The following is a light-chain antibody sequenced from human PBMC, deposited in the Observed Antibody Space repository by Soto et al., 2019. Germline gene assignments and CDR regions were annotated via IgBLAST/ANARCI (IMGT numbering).Light chain of an antibody. CDR1: SSNIGTGYD. CDR2: GNT. V-gene: IGLV1-40*01. J-gene: IGLJ1*01. CDR3: HTYDRRLSGSV. Sequence: QSVLTQPPSVSGAPGQRVTISCTGSSSNIGTGYDVHWYQHLPGTAPKLLIYGNTNRPSGVPDRFSGSKSGTSASLAITGLQAEDEADYYCHTYDRRLSGSVFGTGTKLTVL.